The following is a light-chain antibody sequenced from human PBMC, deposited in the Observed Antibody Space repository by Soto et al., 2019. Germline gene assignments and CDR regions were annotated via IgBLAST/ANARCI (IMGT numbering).Light chain of an antibody. J-gene: IGKJ1*01. Sequence: EIVLTQSPATLSLSPGERATLSCRASQSVSSYLAWYQQKPGQAPRLLIYDASNRATGIPDRFSGSGSGTEFTLTISSLQSEDFAVYYCQEYSKWPSRTFGPGTKVDI. CDR2: DAS. CDR1: QSVSSY. V-gene: IGKV3-11*01. CDR3: QEYSKWPSRT.